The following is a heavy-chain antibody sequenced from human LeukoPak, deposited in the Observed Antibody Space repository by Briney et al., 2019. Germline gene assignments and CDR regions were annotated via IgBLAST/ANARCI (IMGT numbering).Heavy chain of an antibody. V-gene: IGHV3-21*04. CDR3: GRDFGLSGTKRSFDL. D-gene: IGHD1-26*01. CDR1: GFTFSSYS. CDR2: ISSSSSYI. Sequence: PGGSLRLSCAASGFTFSSYSMNWVRQAPGKGLEWVSSISSSSSYIYYADSVKGRFTISRDNAKNSLSMQMNSLSAEDTAVYYCGRDFGLSGTKRSFDLWGQGTMVTVSS. J-gene: IGHJ3*01.